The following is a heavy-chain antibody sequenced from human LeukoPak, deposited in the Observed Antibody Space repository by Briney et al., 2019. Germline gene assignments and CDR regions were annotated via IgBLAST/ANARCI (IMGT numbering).Heavy chain of an antibody. CDR1: GFTFSNAC. Sequence: GGSLRLSCAASGFTFSNACMSWVRQAPGKGLEWVSSISSSSSYIYFADSVKGRFTISRDNAKNSLYLQMNSLRAEDTAVYYCARGPTVLGYCTNGVCYTGFDYWGQGTLVTVSS. J-gene: IGHJ4*02. CDR3: ARGPTVLGYCTNGVCYTGFDY. D-gene: IGHD2-8*01. V-gene: IGHV3-21*01. CDR2: ISSSSSYI.